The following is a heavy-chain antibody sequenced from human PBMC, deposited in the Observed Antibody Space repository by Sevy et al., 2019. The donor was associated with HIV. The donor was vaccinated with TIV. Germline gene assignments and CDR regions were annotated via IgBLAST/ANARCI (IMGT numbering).Heavy chain of an antibody. V-gene: IGHV5-51*01. CDR2: IYPGDSNT. Sequence: GESLKISCKGSGYSFSSYWIGWVRQMPGKGLEWMGIIYPGDSNTRYSPSFQGQVTISVDKSISTAHLQWSTLKASDKAMYYCARVWGGNPATYYYYGMDVWGRGTPVTVSS. D-gene: IGHD3-3*01. J-gene: IGHJ6*02. CDR1: GYSFSSYW. CDR3: ARVWGGNPATYYYYGMDV.